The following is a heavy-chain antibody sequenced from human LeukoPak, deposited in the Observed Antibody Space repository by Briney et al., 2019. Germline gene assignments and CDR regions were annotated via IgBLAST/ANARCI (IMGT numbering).Heavy chain of an antibody. J-gene: IGHJ6*03. Sequence: ASVKVSCEASGYTFTSYGISWVRQAPGQGLEWMGWISAYNGNTNYAQKLQGRVTMTTDTSTSTAYMELRSLRSDDTAVYYCARVWDYYGSGSYYSILGYYYYYMDVWGKGTTVTVSS. D-gene: IGHD3-10*01. V-gene: IGHV1-18*01. CDR1: GYTFTSYG. CDR3: ARVWDYYGSGSYYSILGYYYYYMDV. CDR2: ISAYNGNT.